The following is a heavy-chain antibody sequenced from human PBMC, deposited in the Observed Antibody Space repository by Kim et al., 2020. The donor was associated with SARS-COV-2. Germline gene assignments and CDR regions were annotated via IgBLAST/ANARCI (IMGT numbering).Heavy chain of an antibody. CDR2: ISYDGSNK. D-gene: IGHD5-12*01. J-gene: IGHJ4*02. CDR1: GFTFSSYG. Sequence: GGSLRLSCAASGFTFSSYGMHWVRQAPGKGLEWVAVISYDGSNKYYADSVKGRFTISRDNSKNTLYLQMNSLRAEDTAVYYCAKEIRDRDGYNPYYFDYWGQGTLVTVSS. CDR3: AKEIRDRDGYNPYYFDY. V-gene: IGHV3-30*18.